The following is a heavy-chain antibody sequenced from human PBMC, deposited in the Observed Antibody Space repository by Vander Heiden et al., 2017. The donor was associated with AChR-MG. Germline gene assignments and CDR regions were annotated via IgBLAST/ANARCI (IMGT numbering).Heavy chain of an antibody. D-gene: IGHD3-10*01. CDR2: IWHDGSNK. CDR3: VRAVVEIRELLHADY. Sequence: QVQLVASGGGMVQPGTSLRLSCRASGFSFSNYGMHWVRQAPVKGLEWVAVIWHDGSNKYYADSVKGRFTISRDNSKGTVDLHMNSLRVEDTAVYFCVRAVVEIRELLHADYWDQGSLGTVS. V-gene: IGHV3-33*01. J-gene: IGHJ4*02. CDR1: GFSFSNYG.